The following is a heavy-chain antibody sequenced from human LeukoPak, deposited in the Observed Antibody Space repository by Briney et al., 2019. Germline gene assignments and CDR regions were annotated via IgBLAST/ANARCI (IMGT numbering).Heavy chain of an antibody. CDR1: GFTFSSYW. J-gene: IGHJ6*03. CDR3: ARDPYSGSYGNYYYYFMDV. CDR2: IKQDGSEK. Sequence: GGSLRLSCAASGFTFSSYWMSWVRQAPGKGLEWVANIKQDGSEKYYVDSVKGRFTISRDNAKNSLYLQMDSLRAEDTAVYYCARDPYSGSYGNYYYYFMDVWGKGTTVTISS. D-gene: IGHD1-26*01. V-gene: IGHV3-7*01.